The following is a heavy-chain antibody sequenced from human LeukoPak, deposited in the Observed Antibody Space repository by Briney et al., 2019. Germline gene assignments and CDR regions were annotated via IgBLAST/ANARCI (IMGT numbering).Heavy chain of an antibody. J-gene: IGHJ4*02. Sequence: GGSLRLSCAASGFRVSSYWMTWVRQAPGRGLEWVATIKPDGSEKYYVDSVKGRFTMSRDNAKNSLYLQVNSLRVEDTAVYYCARGEYFFDYWGQGSLVTVSS. CDR3: ARGEYFFDY. V-gene: IGHV3-7*04. CDR2: IKPDGSEK. CDR1: GFRVSSYW.